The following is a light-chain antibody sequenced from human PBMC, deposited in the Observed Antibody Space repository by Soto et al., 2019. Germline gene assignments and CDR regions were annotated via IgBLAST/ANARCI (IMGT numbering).Light chain of an antibody. CDR1: QSISSW. V-gene: IGKV1-5*01. Sequence: DIQMTQSPSTLSASVGDRVTITCRASQSISSWLAWYHQKPGKAPKLLIYDASSLESGVPSRFSGSGSGTDFTLTISSLQPEDFATYYCLQDFNYPWTFGQGTKVEI. CDR2: DAS. J-gene: IGKJ1*01. CDR3: LQDFNYPWT.